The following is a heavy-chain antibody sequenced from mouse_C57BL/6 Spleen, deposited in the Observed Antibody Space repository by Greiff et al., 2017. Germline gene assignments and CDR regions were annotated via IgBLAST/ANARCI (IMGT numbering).Heavy chain of an antibody. V-gene: IGHV1-42*01. CDR1: GYSFTGYY. J-gene: IGHJ3*01. Sequence: VQLQQSGPELVKPGASVKISCKASGYSFTGYYMNWVKQNPEKSLEWIGEINPSTGGTTYNQKFKAKATLTVDKSSSTAYMQLTSLTSEDSAVYYCARKAQAFAYWGQGTLVTVSA. CDR2: INPSTGGT. CDR3: ARKAQAFAY. D-gene: IGHD3-2*02.